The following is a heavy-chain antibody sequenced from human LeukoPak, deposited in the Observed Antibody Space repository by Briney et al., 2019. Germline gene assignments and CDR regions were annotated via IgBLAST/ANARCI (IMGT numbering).Heavy chain of an antibody. V-gene: IGHV3-33*01. J-gene: IGHJ4*02. Sequence: GGSLRLSCAASGFTFSSYGMHWVRQAPGKGLEWVAVIWYDGSNKYYADSVKGRFTISRDNSKNTLYPQMNSLRAEDTAVYYCARGGRIRYYYDSSGSRAAVDYWGQGTLVTVSS. D-gene: IGHD3-22*01. CDR1: GFTFSSYG. CDR3: ARGGRIRYYYDSSGSRAAVDY. CDR2: IWYDGSNK.